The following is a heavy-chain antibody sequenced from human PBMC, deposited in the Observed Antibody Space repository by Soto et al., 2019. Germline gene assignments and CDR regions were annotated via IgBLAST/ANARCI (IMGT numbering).Heavy chain of an antibody. CDR1: GFTFSNAW. D-gene: IGHD3-22*01. CDR2: IKSKTDGGTT. J-gene: IGHJ4*02. Sequence: GGSLRLSCAASGFTFSNAWMSWVRQAPGKGLEWVGRIKSKTDGGTTDYAAPAKGRFTISRDDSKNTLYLQMNSLKTEDTAVYYCTTLIAFYYDSSGYDYWGQGTLVTVS. V-gene: IGHV3-15*01. CDR3: TTLIAFYYDSSGYDY.